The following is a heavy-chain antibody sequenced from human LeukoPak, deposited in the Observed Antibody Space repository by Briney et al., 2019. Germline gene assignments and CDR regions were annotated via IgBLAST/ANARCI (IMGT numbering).Heavy chain of an antibody. J-gene: IGHJ6*02. CDR2: ISSSGSTI. CDR1: GFTFSDYY. V-gene: IGHV3-11*01. D-gene: IGHD2-2*01. Sequence: GGSLRLSCAASGFTFSDYYMSWIRQAPGKGLEWVSYISSSGSTIYYADSVKGRFTISRDNAKNSLYLQMNSLRAEDTAVYYCARVVPAGIYYYGMDVWGQGTTVTVSS. CDR3: ARVVPAGIYYYGMDV.